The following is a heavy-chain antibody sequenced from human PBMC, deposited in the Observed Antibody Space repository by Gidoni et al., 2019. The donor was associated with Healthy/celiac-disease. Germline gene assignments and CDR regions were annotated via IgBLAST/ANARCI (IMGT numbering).Heavy chain of an antibody. D-gene: IGHD2-8*01. Sequence: QVQLVQSGAEVKKPGASVKVSCKASGYTFPSYYMHWVRQAPGQGLEWMGINNPSGGSTSYAQKFQGRVTMTRDTSTSTVYMELSSLRSEDTAVYYCARWGEYCTNGVCQDYWGQGTLVTVSS. V-gene: IGHV1-46*01. CDR1: GYTFPSYY. J-gene: IGHJ4*02. CDR2: NNPSGGST. CDR3: ARWGEYCTNGVCQDY.